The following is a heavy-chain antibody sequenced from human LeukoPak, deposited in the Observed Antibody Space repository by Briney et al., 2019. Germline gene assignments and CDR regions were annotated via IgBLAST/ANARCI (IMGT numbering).Heavy chain of an antibody. CDR1: GFXFSSSA. Sequence: GESLRLSCGASGFXFSSSAISWVRQAPGKGLEWVSRISPSGDTAYYASSVKGRFTISRDNSKNTLYLQMNSLRAEDTAVYYCAKREAPYFFDYWGQGTLVTVSS. D-gene: IGHD1-26*01. CDR2: ISPSGDTA. CDR3: AKREAPYFFDY. V-gene: IGHV3-23*01. J-gene: IGHJ4*02.